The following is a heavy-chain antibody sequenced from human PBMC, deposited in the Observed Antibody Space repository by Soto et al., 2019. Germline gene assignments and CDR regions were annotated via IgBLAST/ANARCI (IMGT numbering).Heavy chain of an antibody. V-gene: IGHV4-61*01. CDR3: ARGDFWSGYYPKYYFDY. J-gene: IGHJ4*02. Sequence: RSLTCTVSGGSVSSGSYYWSWIRQPPGKGLEWIGYIYYSGSTNYNPSLKSRVTISVDTSKNQFSLKLSSVTAADTAVYYCARGDFWSGYYPKYYFDYWGQGTLVTVSS. D-gene: IGHD3-3*01. CDR1: GGSVSSGSYY. CDR2: IYYSGST.